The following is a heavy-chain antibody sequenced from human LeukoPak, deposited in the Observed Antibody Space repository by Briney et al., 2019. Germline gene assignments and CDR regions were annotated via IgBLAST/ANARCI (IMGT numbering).Heavy chain of an antibody. D-gene: IGHD5-18*01. CDR3: ARGGPGGYSYYHPITDY. CDR1: GFTFDDSG. CDR2: INWNGGST. V-gene: IGHV3-20*04. J-gene: IGHJ4*02. Sequence: PGGSLRLSCAASGFTFDDSGMSWVRQAPGKGLEWVSGINWNGGSTGYADSVKGRFTISRDNAKNSLYLQMNSLRAEDTALYYCARGGPGGYSYYHPITDYWGQGILVTVSS.